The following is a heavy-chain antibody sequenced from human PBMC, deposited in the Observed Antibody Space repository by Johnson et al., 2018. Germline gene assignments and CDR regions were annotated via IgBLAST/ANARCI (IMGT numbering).Heavy chain of an antibody. CDR1: GGTFSSYT. CDR2: IIPILGIA. Sequence: QVQLVQSGAEVKKPGSSVKVSCKASGGTFSSYTISWVRQAPGQGLEWMGRIIPILGIANYAQKFQGRVTITADKSTSTAYMELSSLRSEATAVYYCARVLASGFGPAMAPRDYYYYMDVWDKGTTVTVSS. J-gene: IGHJ6*03. V-gene: IGHV1-69*02. CDR3: ARVLASGFGPAMAPRDYYYYMDV. D-gene: IGHD5-18*01.